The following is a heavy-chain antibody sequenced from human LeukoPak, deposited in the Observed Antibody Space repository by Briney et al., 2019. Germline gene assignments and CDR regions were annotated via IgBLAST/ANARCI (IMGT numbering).Heavy chain of an antibody. V-gene: IGHV6-1*01. CDR2: TYYRSKWYN. D-gene: IGHD6-13*01. CDR1: GDSVSSNSAA. J-gene: IGHJ5*02. CDR3: AREEVAYSSSWHGGYWFDP. Sequence: SQTLSLTCAISGDSVSSNSAAWDWIRQSPSRGLEWLGRTYYRSKWYNDYAVSVKSRITINPDTSKNQFSLQLNSVTPEDTAVYYCAREEVAYSSSWHGGYWFDPWGQGTLVTVSS.